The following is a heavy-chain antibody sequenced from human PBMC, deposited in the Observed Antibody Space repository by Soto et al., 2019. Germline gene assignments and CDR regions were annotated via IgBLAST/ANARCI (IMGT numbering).Heavy chain of an antibody. D-gene: IGHD4-17*01. J-gene: IGHJ4*02. CDR1: GFTFSIYS. CDR2: ISSSSGTI. V-gene: IGHV3-48*01. Sequence: GGSLRLSCAASGFTFSIYSMNWVRQAPGKGLEWVSYISSSSGTIYYADSVKGRFTISRDNAKNSLYLQMSSLRAEDTAVYYCARDLYGDYVSDYWGQGTLVTVS. CDR3: ARDLYGDYVSDY.